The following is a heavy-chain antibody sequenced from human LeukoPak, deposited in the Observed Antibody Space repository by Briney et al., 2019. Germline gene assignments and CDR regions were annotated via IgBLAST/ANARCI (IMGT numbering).Heavy chain of an antibody. CDR1: GYTFTSYA. D-gene: IGHD3-22*01. V-gene: IGHV1-18*01. CDR3: AYDSSGYFPY. CDR2: ISAYNGNT. Sequence: ASVKVSCKASGYTFTSYAMNWVRQAPGQGLEWMGWISAYNGNTNYAQKLQGRVTMTTDTSTSTAYMELRSLRSDDTAVYYCAYDSSGYFPYWGQGTLVTVSS. J-gene: IGHJ4*02.